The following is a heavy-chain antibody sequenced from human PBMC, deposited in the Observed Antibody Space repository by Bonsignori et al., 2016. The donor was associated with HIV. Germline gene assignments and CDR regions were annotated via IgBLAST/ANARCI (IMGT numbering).Heavy chain of an antibody. V-gene: IGHV3-21*01. CDR2: ISSSSSYI. Sequence: WIRQPPGKGLEWVSSISSSSSYIYYADSVKGRFTISRDNAKNSLYLQMNSLRAEDTAVYYCARVEGVVVPAAIYYMDVWGKGTTVTVSS. D-gene: IGHD2-2*01. J-gene: IGHJ6*03. CDR3: ARVEGVVVPAAIYYMDV.